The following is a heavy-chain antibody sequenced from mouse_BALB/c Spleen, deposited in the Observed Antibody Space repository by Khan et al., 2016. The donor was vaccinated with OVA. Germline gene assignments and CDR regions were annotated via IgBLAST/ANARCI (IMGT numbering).Heavy chain of an antibody. D-gene: IGHD2-14*01. CDR1: GDSITSGY. CDR3: ARSTYRYACAY. Sequence: EVQLQESGPSLVKPSQTLSLTCSVAGDSITSGYWTWIRKFPGNKLEYMGYMIYSGDTYYNPSLKSRISITRHTSKHQYYLQLNSVTTEDTATYYCARSTYRYACAYWGQGTLVTVSA. CDR2: MIYSGDT. J-gene: IGHJ3*01. V-gene: IGHV3-8*02.